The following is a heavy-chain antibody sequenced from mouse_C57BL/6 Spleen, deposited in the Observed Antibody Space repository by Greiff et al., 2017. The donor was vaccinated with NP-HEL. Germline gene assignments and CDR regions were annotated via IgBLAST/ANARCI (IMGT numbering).Heavy chain of an antibody. V-gene: IGHV1-64*01. CDR2: IHPNSGST. CDR1: GYTFTSYW. D-gene: IGHD2-1*01. J-gene: IGHJ4*01. Sequence: QVQLQQPGAELVKPGASVKLSCKASGYTFTSYWMHWVKQRPGQGLEWIGMIHPNSGSTNYNEKFKSKATLTVDKSSSTAYMQLSSLTSEDAAVYCCASSDGNCAGHYYAMDYWGQGTSVTVSS. CDR3: ASSDGNCAGHYYAMDY.